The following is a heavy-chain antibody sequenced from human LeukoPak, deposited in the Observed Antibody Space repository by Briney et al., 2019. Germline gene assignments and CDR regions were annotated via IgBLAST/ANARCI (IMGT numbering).Heavy chain of an antibody. CDR2: ISSSSSYI. J-gene: IGHJ4*02. CDR3: ARDLGRGTFDY. Sequence: SGGSLRLSCAASGFTFSSYSMNWVRQAPGKGLEWVSSISSSSSYIYYADSVKGRFTISRDNAKDSLYLQMNSLRAEDTAVYYCARDLGRGTFDYWGQGTLVTVSS. CDR1: GFTFSSYS. V-gene: IGHV3-21*01.